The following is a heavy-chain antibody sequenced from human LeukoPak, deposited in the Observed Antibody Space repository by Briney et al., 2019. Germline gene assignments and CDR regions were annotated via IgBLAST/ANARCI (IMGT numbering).Heavy chain of an antibody. V-gene: IGHV3-23*01. CDR2: IYGGGDAT. CDR3: AKGNTGSFYSASDY. J-gene: IGHJ4*02. D-gene: IGHD2-15*01. Sequence: PGGSLRLSCAASRFTFSSHAMTWFRQAPEKGLEWVASIYGGGDATFYADSVRGRFTISRDNSKNALYLQLNSLRAEDTAVYYCAKGNTGSFYSASDYWGQGTLVTVSS. CDR1: RFTFSSHA.